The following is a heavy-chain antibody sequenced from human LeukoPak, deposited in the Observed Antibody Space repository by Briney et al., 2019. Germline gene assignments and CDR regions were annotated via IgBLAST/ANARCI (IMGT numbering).Heavy chain of an antibody. V-gene: IGHV4-59*01. CDR3: ARDPEGPGVWYFDL. Sequence: SETLSLTCTVSGGSISSYYWNWIRQPPGKGLEWIGYVYYSGSTNYNPSLKSRVTISVDTSKNQFSLKLSSVTAADTAVYYYARDPEGPGVWYFDLWGRGTLVTVSS. J-gene: IGHJ2*01. CDR2: VYYSGST. CDR1: GGSISSYY. D-gene: IGHD3-10*01.